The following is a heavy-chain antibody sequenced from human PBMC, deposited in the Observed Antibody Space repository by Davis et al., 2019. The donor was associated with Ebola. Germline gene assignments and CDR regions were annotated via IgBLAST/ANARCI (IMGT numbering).Heavy chain of an antibody. CDR2: IKSDGSSI. CDR1: GFTFSGYW. Sequence: PGGSLRLSCAGSGFTFSGYWMHWVRQAAGKGLVWVSRIKSDGSSISYADSVKGRFTISRDDSKNTVYLEMTSLRVEDTAVYYCARDHNSRRHDLFDSWGPGTLVTVSS. CDR3: ARDHNSRRHDLFDS. V-gene: IGHV3-74*01. J-gene: IGHJ4*02. D-gene: IGHD2/OR15-2a*01.